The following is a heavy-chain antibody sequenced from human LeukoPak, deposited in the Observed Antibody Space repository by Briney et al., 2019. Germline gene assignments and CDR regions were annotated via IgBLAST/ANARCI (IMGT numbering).Heavy chain of an antibody. CDR3: ARTSVTAPLGAFDI. J-gene: IGHJ3*02. V-gene: IGHV1-46*01. CDR2: INPTGGTT. Sequence: GASVKVSCKAFGYISTSYYMHWVRQAPGQGLEWMAIINPTGGTTAYAQKFQGRVTVTRDTSTSTVYMELSSLRSDDTAVYYCARTSVTAPLGAFDIWGQGTMVTVSS. CDR1: GYISTSYY. D-gene: IGHD6-6*01.